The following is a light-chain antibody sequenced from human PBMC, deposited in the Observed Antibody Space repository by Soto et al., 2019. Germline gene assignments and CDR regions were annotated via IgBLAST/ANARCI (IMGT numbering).Light chain of an antibody. CDR3: QQYSSSGT. J-gene: IGKJ1*01. CDR2: GAS. Sequence: EIVLAQSPGTLSLSPGDRAPLSCRTSQSVSNNYLAWYQQKPGQAPRLLIYGASSRATGIPDRFSGSGSGTEFTLSISRLEPEDSAVYYCQQYSSSGTFGQGTKVDIK. CDR1: QSVSNNY. V-gene: IGKV3-20*01.